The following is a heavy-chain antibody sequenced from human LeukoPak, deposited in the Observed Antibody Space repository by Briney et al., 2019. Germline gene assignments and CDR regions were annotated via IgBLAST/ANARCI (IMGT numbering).Heavy chain of an antibody. D-gene: IGHD2-2*01. J-gene: IGHJ4*02. CDR2: ISSSSSYI. Sequence: GGSLRLSCAASGFTFSSYSMNWVRQAPGKGLEWVSSISSSSSYIYYADSVKGRFTISRDNAKNSLYLQMNSLRAEDTAVYYCARDLGRPQDIVVVPAGLWGQGTLVTVSS. CDR1: GFTFSSYS. CDR3: ARDLGRPQDIVVVPAGL. V-gene: IGHV3-21*01.